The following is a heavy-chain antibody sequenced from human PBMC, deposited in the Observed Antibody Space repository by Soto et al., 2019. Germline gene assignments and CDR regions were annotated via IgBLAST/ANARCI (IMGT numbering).Heavy chain of an antibody. V-gene: IGHV3-30*18. Sequence: GGSLRLSCAASGFTFSSYGMHWVRQAPGKGLEWVAVISYDGSNKYYADSAKGRFTISRDNSKNTLYLQMNSLRAEDTAVYYCAKEQVVPAAMEPYYYYYGMDVWGQGTTVTVSS. CDR1: GFTFSSYG. CDR3: AKEQVVPAAMEPYYYYYGMDV. J-gene: IGHJ6*02. D-gene: IGHD2-2*01. CDR2: ISYDGSNK.